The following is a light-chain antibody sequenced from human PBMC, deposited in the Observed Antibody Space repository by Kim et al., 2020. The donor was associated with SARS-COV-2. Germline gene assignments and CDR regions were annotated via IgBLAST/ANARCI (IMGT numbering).Light chain of an antibody. V-gene: IGKV1-13*02. Sequence: ASVGGGVTITCRASQGVGSGLAWYQQRPGKALNLLIYDAFNLGRGVPSRFSGSQSGTDFTLTISSLQPDDFGTYYCQQYNIYPLTFGGGTKVEIK. CDR3: QQYNIYPLT. CDR2: DAF. J-gene: IGKJ4*01. CDR1: QGVGSG.